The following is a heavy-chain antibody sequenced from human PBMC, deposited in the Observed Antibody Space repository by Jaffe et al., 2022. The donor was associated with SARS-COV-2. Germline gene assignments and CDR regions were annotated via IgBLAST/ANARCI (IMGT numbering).Heavy chain of an antibody. D-gene: IGHD3-22*01. CDR1: GGTFSSYT. CDR2: ITPILGIA. V-gene: IGHV1-69*08. J-gene: IGHJ4*02. Sequence: QVQLVQSGAEVKKPGSSVKVSCKASGGTFSSYTISWVRQAPGQGLEWMGRITPILGIASYAQKFQGRVTITADKSTSTAYMELSSLGSEDTAVYYCAREEGYYYDSSGYYPFRYWGQGTLVTVSS. CDR3: AREEGYYYDSSGYYPFRY.